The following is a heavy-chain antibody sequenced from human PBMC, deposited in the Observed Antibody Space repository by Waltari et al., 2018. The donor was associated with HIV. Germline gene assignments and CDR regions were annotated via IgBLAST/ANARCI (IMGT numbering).Heavy chain of an antibody. V-gene: IGHV4-4*07. CDR3: AREDYDFWSGYNYNWFDP. CDR2: IYSSGST. Sequence: QVQLQESGPGLLKPSGTLSLTCTVSGGSINRYYWSWIRQPAGKGLEWIGRIYSSGSTNYNPSLKSRITMSVDTSKNMFSLKVSSVTAADTAVYYCAREDYDFWSGYNYNWFDPWGQGTLVTVSS. D-gene: IGHD3-3*01. J-gene: IGHJ5*02. CDR1: GGSINRYY.